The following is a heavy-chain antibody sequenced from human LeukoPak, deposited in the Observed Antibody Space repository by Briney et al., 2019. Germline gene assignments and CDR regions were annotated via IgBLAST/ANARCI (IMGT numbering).Heavy chain of an antibody. V-gene: IGHV3-20*04. J-gene: IGHJ4*02. CDR1: GFTFDDYG. CDR3: ARDLSYYYDSSDATLDY. D-gene: IGHD3-22*01. Sequence: GGSLRLSCAASGFTFDDYGMSWVRQAPGKGLEWVSGINWNGGSTGYADSVKGRFTISRDNAKNSLYLQMNSLRAEDTAVYYCARDLSYYYDSSDATLDYWGQGTLVTVSS. CDR2: INWNGGST.